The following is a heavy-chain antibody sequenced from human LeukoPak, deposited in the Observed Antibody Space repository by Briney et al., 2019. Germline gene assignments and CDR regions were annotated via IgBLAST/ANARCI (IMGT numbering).Heavy chain of an antibody. CDR1: GFTFSSYS. D-gene: IGHD3-3*01. V-gene: IGHV3-48*04. Sequence: GGSLRLSCAASGFTFSSYSMNWVRQAPGKGPEWISYISPSSDTIKYADSVRGRDTISRDNAKNSLYLRVNSLRAEDTAVYYCAKDGGFWSGYGPPYFDYWGQGNLVNVSS. J-gene: IGHJ4*02. CDR3: AKDGGFWSGYGPPYFDY. CDR2: ISPSSDTI.